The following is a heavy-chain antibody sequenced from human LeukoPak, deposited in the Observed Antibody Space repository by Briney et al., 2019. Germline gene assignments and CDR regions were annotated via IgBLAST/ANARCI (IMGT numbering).Heavy chain of an antibody. CDR3: AREVYSSGWYTSNYFDY. V-gene: IGHV4-59*12. D-gene: IGHD6-19*01. Sequence: SETLSLTCTVSGGSISSYYWSWIRQPPGKGLEWIGYIYYSGSTNYNPSLKSRVTMSVDTSKNQFSLKLSSVTAADTAVYYCAREVYSSGWYTSNYFDYWGQGTLVTVSS. J-gene: IGHJ4*02. CDR1: GGSISSYY. CDR2: IYYSGST.